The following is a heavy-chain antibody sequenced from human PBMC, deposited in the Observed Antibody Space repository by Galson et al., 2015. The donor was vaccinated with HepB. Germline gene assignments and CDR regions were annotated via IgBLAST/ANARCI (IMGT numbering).Heavy chain of an antibody. Sequence: SLRLSCAASGFIFSNNAMSWVRQSPGKGLEWVSGISGSGGTTYYADSVKGRFIISRDNAKNSLYLQMNSLRAEDTAVYYCARDGEYWSSTSCYYELWGGVLDYWGQGTLVTVSS. J-gene: IGHJ4*02. CDR3: ARDGEYWSSTSCYYELWGGVLDY. CDR1: GFIFSNNA. V-gene: IGHV3-23*01. CDR2: ISGSGGTT. D-gene: IGHD2-2*01.